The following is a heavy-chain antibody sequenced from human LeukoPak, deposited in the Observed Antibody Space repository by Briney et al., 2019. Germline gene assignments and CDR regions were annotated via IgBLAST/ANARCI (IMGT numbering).Heavy chain of an antibody. CDR1: GITFSSYT. D-gene: IGHD1-1*01. V-gene: IGHV3-21*01. CDR3: ARTATTEDYFDY. Sequence: PGGSLRLSCAASGITFSSYTMNWVRQAPGKGLEWVSSISSTSSYIYYADSVKGRFTIPRDNAKNSLYLQMNSLRAEDTAVYYCARTATTEDYFDYWGQGTLVTVSS. J-gene: IGHJ4*02. CDR2: ISSTSSYI.